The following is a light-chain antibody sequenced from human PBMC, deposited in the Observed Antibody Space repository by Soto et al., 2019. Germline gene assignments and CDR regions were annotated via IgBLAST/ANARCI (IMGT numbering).Light chain of an antibody. CDR2: DAY. Sequence: DIQMTQSPPSLSASVGDRVTITCQASHDIGNSLNWYQDKPGQAPKLVIYDAYNLETGVPSTFRGNGYGTDFTFTISSLRLEDIATYYCQKSDHLPLFGPGTRVD. V-gene: IGKV1-33*01. J-gene: IGKJ3*01. CDR3: QKSDHLPL. CDR1: HDIGNS.